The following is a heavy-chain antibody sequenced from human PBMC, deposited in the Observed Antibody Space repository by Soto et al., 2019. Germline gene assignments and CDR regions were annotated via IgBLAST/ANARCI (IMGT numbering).Heavy chain of an antibody. Sequence: QVQLQQWGAGLLKPSETLSLTCAVYGGSFSGYYWSWIRQPPGKGLEWIGEINHSGSTNYNPSLKSRVTISVDTSKHQFSLKLNSVTAADTAVYYCARGRIPDSSGYYPDYWGQGTLVTVSS. V-gene: IGHV4-34*01. CDR2: INHSGST. J-gene: IGHJ4*02. CDR3: ARGRIPDSSGYYPDY. D-gene: IGHD3-22*01. CDR1: GGSFSGYY.